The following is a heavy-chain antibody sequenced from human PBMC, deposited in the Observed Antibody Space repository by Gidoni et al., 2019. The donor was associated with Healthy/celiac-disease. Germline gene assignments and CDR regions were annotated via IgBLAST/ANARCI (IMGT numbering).Heavy chain of an antibody. D-gene: IGHD4-17*01. CDR1: GLPFISYA. Sequence: EVQLLESGGGLVQPGGSLRLSCAASGLPFISYAMSWVRQAPGKGLEWVSASSGSGGSTYYADSVKGRFTISRDNSKNTLYLQMNSLRAEDTAVYYCAKDQSPTTVTTNFDYWGQGTLVTVSS. J-gene: IGHJ4*02. CDR2: SSGSGGST. V-gene: IGHV3-23*01. CDR3: AKDQSPTTVTTNFDY.